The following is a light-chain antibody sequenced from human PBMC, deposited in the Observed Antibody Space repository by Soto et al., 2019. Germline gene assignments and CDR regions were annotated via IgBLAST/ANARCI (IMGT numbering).Light chain of an antibody. CDR2: GAS. J-gene: IGKJ1*01. Sequence: EVVMTQSPVTLSVSPGESATLSCRASQGVRNNLAWYQQRPGQAPRLLIYGASTRAAGIPARFSGSGSETEFTLTIRSLQSEDFAVHYCHQSNQWPLWTLRQGTKVDIK. CDR3: HQSNQWPLWT. CDR1: QGVRNN. V-gene: IGKV3-15*01.